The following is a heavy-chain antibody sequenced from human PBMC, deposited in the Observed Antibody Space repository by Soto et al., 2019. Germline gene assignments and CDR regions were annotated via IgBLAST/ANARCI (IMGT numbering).Heavy chain of an antibody. D-gene: IGHD2-8*01. J-gene: IGHJ6*03. V-gene: IGHV1-18*01. Sequence: QVQLVQSGAEVKKPGASVKVSCKTSGYTFTTYGFTWVRQAPGQGLEWMGWISAYNGNTNYAQKFQGRLTMSTDTATSTAYMELRSLRSDDTAVYYCAVAMYYYYSMDVWGKGTTVTVSS. CDR1: GYTFTTYG. CDR2: ISAYNGNT. CDR3: AVAMYYYYSMDV.